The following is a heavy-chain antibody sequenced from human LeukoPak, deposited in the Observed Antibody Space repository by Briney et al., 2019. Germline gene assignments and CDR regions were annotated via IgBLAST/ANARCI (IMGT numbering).Heavy chain of an antibody. J-gene: IGHJ5*02. CDR2: FDPEDGET. Sequence: ASVKVSCKVSGYTLTELSMHWVRQAPGKGLEWMGGFDPEDGETIYAQEFQGRVTMTEDTSTDTAYMELSSLRSEDTAVYYCATVMWYSVAVNGDWFDPWGQGTLVTVSS. CDR1: GYTLTELS. CDR3: ATVMWYSVAVNGDWFDP. V-gene: IGHV1-24*01. D-gene: IGHD6-19*01.